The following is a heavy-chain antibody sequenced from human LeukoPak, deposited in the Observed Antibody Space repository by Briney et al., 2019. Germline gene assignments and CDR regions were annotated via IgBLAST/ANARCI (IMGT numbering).Heavy chain of an antibody. V-gene: IGHV3-20*04. CDR2: INWNGGST. J-gene: IGHJ4*02. CDR3: ARDVRVYSSSSPPGY. D-gene: IGHD6-6*01. Sequence: GGSLRLSCAAPGFTFDDYGMSWVRQAPGKGLEWVSGINWNGGSTVYADSVKGRFTISRDNAKNSLYLQMNSLRAEDTALYYCARDVRVYSSSSPPGYWGQGTLVTVSS. CDR1: GFTFDDYG.